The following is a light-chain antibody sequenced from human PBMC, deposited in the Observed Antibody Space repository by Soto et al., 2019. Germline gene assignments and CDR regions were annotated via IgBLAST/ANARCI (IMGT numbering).Light chain of an antibody. Sequence: EIVMPQSPATLSVSPGERATLSCRASQSVSSSYLAWYQQKPGQAPRLLIYGASGRATGIPDRFSGSGSGTDFTLTISRLEPEDFAVYYCQQYGSLSWTFGQGTKVDIK. J-gene: IGKJ1*01. CDR3: QQYGSLSWT. CDR2: GAS. V-gene: IGKV3-20*01. CDR1: QSVSSSY.